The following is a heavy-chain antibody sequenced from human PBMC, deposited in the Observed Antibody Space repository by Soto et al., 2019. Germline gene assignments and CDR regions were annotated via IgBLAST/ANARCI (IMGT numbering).Heavy chain of an antibody. D-gene: IGHD3-10*01. J-gene: IGHJ3*02. Sequence: EVQVVESGGGLVKPGGSLRLSCAASGFTFSEYSFLWVRQAPGKGLEWLSFIANGDNHIFYSDSVKGRFTISRDNAKNSVYLQLNSLRAXXSXXXXXXXXXXXXXXXXNRGAFDIWGQGTMVTVSS. V-gene: IGHV3-21*01. CDR3: XXXXXXXXXXXNRGAFDI. CDR1: GFTFSEYS. CDR2: IANGDNHI.